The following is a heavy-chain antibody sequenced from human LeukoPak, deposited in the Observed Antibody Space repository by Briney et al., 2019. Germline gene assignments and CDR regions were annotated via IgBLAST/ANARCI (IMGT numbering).Heavy chain of an antibody. CDR2: INPNSGGT. CDR3: ARARQSYYYNYGMDV. V-gene: IGHV1-2*06. J-gene: IGHJ6*02. CDR1: GYTFTGYY. Sequence: ASVKVSCKASGYTFTGYYMHWVRQAPGQGLEWMGRINPNSGGTNYAQKFQGRVTMTRDTSISTAYMELSRLRSDDTAVYYCARARQSYYYNYGMDVWGQGTTVTVSS.